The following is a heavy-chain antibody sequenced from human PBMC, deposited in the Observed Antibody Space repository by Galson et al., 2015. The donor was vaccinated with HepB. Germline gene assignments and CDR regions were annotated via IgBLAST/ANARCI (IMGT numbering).Heavy chain of an antibody. Sequence: SVKVSCKASGYTFTSYAMHWVRQAPGQRLEWKGWINAGNGNTKYSQKFQGRVTITRDTSASTAYMELSSLRSEDTAVYYCARDRGRRPPNYYYYYYMDVWGKGTTVTVSS. CDR3: ARDRGRRPPNYYYYYYMDV. J-gene: IGHJ6*03. CDR2: INAGNGNT. D-gene: IGHD1-1*01. V-gene: IGHV1-3*01. CDR1: GYTFTSYA.